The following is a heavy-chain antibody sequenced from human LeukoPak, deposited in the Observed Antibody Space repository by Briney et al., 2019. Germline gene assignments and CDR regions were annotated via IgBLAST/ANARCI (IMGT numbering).Heavy chain of an antibody. D-gene: IGHD2-15*01. J-gene: IGHJ3*01. CDR1: GGSFSGYY. CDR2: INHSGST. Sequence: SETLSLTCAVCGGSFSGYYWSWIRQPPGKGLEWIGEINHSGSTNYNPSLKSRVTISVDTSKNQFSLKLSSVTAADTAVYYCARGLHCSGGSCFPVLWGQGTMVTVSS. CDR3: ARGLHCSGGSCFPVL. V-gene: IGHV4-34*01.